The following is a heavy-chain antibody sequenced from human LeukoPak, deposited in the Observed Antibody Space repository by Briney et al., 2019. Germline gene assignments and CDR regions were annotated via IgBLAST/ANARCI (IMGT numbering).Heavy chain of an antibody. D-gene: IGHD3-10*01. CDR1: GYTFTSYY. V-gene: IGHV1-46*01. CDR3: ARSPRWLDITMVRGDWFDP. J-gene: IGHJ5*02. CDR2: INPSGGST. Sequence: ASVKVSCKASGYTFTSYYMHWVRQAPGQGLEWMGIINPSGGSTSYAQKLQGRVTMTTDTSTSTAYMELRSLRSDDTAVYYCARSPRWLDITMVRGDWFDPWGQGTLVTVSS.